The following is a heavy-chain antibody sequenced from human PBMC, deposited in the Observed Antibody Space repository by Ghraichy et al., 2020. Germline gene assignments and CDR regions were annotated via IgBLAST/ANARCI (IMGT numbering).Heavy chain of an antibody. V-gene: IGHV3-7*01. CDR1: GFTFSRHW. D-gene: IGHD5-12*01. CDR2: IRYDGSDI. CDR3: ARDGVEGSLVATDY. Sequence: GALRLSCAASGFTFSRHWMSWVRQAPGKGLEWVANIRYDGSDIKYVDSVKGRFTISRDNAKNSLYLQMNSLRVEDTAVYYCARDGVEGSLVATDYWGQGTLVTVSS. J-gene: IGHJ4*02.